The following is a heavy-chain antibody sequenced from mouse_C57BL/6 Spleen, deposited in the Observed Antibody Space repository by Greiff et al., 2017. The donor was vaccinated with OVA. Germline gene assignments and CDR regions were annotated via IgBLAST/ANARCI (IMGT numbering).Heavy chain of an antibody. V-gene: IGHV3-6*01. D-gene: IGHD1-1*01. CDR1: GYSITSGYY. J-gene: IGHJ4*01. Sequence: VQLKESGPGLVKPSQSLSLTCSVTGYSITSGYYWNWIRQFPGNKLEWMGYISYDGSNNYNPSLKNRISITRDTSKNQFFLKLNSVTTEDTATYYCAKPFYYYGSSHYYAMDYWGQGTSVTVSS. CDR2: ISYDGSN. CDR3: AKPFYYYGSSHYYAMDY.